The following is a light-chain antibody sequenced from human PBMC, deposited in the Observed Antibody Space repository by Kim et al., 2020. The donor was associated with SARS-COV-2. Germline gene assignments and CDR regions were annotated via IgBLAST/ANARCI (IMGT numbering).Light chain of an antibody. Sequence: QSALTQPASVSGSPGQLITISCTGTSSDVGGYNYVSWYQQHPGKAPKLMVYDVSQRPSGVSNRFSGSKSGNTASLTISGLQAEDEADYHCSSYTSSRTWVFGGGTQLTVL. CDR2: DVS. V-gene: IGLV2-14*01. CDR1: SSDVGGYNY. J-gene: IGLJ3*02. CDR3: SSYTSSRTWV.